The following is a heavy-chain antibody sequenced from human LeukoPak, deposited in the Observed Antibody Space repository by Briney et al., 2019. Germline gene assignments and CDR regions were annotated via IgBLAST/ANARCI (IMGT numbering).Heavy chain of an antibody. J-gene: IGHJ3*02. V-gene: IGHV6-1*01. CDR3: VRDRYDVLTGYNDAFDI. D-gene: IGHD3-9*01. CDR2: TYYRSKWYN. Sequence: PSQTLSLTCAISGDSVSSNSAAWNWIRQSPSRGLEWLGRTYYRSKWYNDYAVSVKSRITINPDTSKNQFSLQLNSVTPEDTAVYYCVRDRYDVLTGYNDAFDIWGHGTLVAVSS. CDR1: GDSVSSNSAA.